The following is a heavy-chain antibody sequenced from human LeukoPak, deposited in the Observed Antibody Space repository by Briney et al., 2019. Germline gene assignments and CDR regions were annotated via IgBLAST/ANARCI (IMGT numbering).Heavy chain of an antibody. D-gene: IGHD1-26*01. Sequence: TSETLSLTCSVSGDSIIGYYWGWIRQPPGKGLEWIGNIYYTGNTYYNSSLKSRVTISLDTSKNQFSLKLSSVTAADTAVYYCARGLVGAVDYWGQGTLVTVSS. CDR2: IYYTGNT. CDR3: ARGLVGAVDY. J-gene: IGHJ4*02. CDR1: GDSIIGYY. V-gene: IGHV4-39*07.